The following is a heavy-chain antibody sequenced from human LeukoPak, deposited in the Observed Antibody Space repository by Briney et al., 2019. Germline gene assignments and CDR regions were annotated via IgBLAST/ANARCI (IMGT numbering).Heavy chain of an antibody. D-gene: IGHD4-23*01. CDR1: GFTFSSYA. V-gene: IGHV3-23*01. Sequence: GGSLRLSCAASGFTFSSYAMTWVRQAPGKGLEWVSATSGNGGNPYYADSVKGRFTISRDNSKNTLYLQINSLRAEDTAVYYCAKATVVTRYFDYWGQGTLVTVSS. CDR3: AKATVVTRYFDY. CDR2: TSGNGGNP. J-gene: IGHJ4*02.